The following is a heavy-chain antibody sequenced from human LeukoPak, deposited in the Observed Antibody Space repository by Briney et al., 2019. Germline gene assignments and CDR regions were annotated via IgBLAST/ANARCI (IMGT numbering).Heavy chain of an antibody. Sequence: GGSLRLSCAASGFTFDDYAMHWVRQAPGKGLEWVSLISGDGGSTYYADSVKGRFTISRDNSKNSLYLQMNSLRTEGTALYYCAKDYSGSYYGGDYWGQRTLVTVSS. CDR1: GFTFDDYA. V-gene: IGHV3-43*02. CDR2: ISGDGGST. CDR3: AKDYSGSYYGGDY. D-gene: IGHD1-26*01. J-gene: IGHJ4*02.